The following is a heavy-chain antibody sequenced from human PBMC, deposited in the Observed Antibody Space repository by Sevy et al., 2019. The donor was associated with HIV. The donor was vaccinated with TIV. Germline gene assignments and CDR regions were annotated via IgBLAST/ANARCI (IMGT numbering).Heavy chain of an antibody. CDR3: XXXXXXXXXRLGLGY. CDR2: IKQDGSEK. J-gene: IGHJ4*02. V-gene: IGHV3-7*01. D-gene: IGHD3-9*01. CDR1: GFTFSNNW. Sequence: GGSLRLSCVASGFTFSNNWMTWVRQAPGKGLQWVANIKQDGSEKYFVDSVKGRFTISRDNAKNSLYLQMSSLRVEDXXXXXXXXXXXXXXXRLGLGYWGQGTLVTVSS.